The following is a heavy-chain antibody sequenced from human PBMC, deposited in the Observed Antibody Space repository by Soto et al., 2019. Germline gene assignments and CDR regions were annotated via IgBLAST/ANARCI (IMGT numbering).Heavy chain of an antibody. Sequence: GESLKISCTGSGYTFPSYWIGWVRQMPGKGLEWMGIIYPGDSDTRYSPSFQGQVTISVDMSSSTAYLQLNSLKASDTAMYYCARSRRGAYSSGWYSLSGYYNYGIDVWGQGTTVTVSS. J-gene: IGHJ6*02. CDR1: GYTFPSYW. V-gene: IGHV5-51*01. CDR2: IYPGDSDT. D-gene: IGHD6-19*01. CDR3: ARSRRGAYSSGWYSLSGYYNYGIDV.